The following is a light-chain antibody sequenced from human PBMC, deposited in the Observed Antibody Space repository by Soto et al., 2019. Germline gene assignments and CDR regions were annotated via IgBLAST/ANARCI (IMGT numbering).Light chain of an antibody. CDR1: SSDVGAYNY. Sequence: QSVLTQPASVSGSPGQSSALSYTGTSSDVGAYNYVSWYQHHPGKAPKLMIYHVTNRPSGVSDRFSGSKSGNTASLTISGLQADDEADYYCSSYTSSSTYVFGTGTKVTVL. J-gene: IGLJ1*01. V-gene: IGLV2-14*03. CDR3: SSYTSSSTYV. CDR2: HVT.